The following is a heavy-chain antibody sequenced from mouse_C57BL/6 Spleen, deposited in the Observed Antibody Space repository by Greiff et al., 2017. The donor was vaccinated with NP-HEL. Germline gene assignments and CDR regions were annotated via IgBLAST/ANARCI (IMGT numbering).Heavy chain of an antibody. CDR1: GFTFTDYY. J-gene: IGHJ4*01. CDR3: SSYMEAVVVLYAMDY. Sequence: DVKLVESGGGLVQPGGSLSLSCAASGFTFTDYYMSWVRQPPGKALEWLGFIRNKANGYTTESSASVKGRFTISRDNSQSILYLQMNARRAEDSATYYCSSYMEAVVVLYAMDYWGQGTSVTVSS. D-gene: IGHD1-1*01. V-gene: IGHV7-3*01. CDR2: IRNKANGYTT.